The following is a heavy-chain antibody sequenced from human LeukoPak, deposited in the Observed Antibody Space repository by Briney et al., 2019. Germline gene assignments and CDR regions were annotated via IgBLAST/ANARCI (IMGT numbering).Heavy chain of an antibody. Sequence: GGSLRLSRAASGFTVSSNYMTWVRQAPGKGLEWVSVIYPGGSAYYIDSVKGRFTISRDNSKNTLYLQMNSLVAEDTAVYYCTTYSGLHERRYGFDIWGRETMVTVSS. V-gene: IGHV3-53*01. D-gene: IGHD2-15*01. CDR3: TTYSGLHERRYGFDI. CDR2: IYPGGSA. CDR1: GFTVSSNY. J-gene: IGHJ3*02.